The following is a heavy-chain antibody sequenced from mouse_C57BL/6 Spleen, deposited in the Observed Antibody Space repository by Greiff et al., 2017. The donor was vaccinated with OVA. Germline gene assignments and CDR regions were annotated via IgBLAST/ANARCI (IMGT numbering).Heavy chain of an antibody. CDR1: GYSITSGYD. J-gene: IGHJ3*01. V-gene: IGHV3-1*01. CDR3: ATAYYDYAWFAY. D-gene: IGHD2-4*01. Sequence: EVKLEESGPGMVKPSQSLSLTCTVTGYSITSGYDWHWIRHFPGNKLEWMGYISYSGSTNYNPSLKSRISITHDTSKNHFFLKLNSVTTEDTATYYCATAYYDYAWFAYWGKGTLVTVSA. CDR2: ISYSGST.